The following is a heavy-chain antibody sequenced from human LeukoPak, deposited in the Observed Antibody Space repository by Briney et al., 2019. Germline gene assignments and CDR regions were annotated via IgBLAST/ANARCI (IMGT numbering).Heavy chain of an antibody. CDR2: ISGSGGRT. CDR3: AIGPPYGGYSD. Sequence: PGGSLRLSCAASGLTFTTYAMTWVRQAPGKGPEWVSSISGSGGRTYYADSLKGRFTIPRDNSKNTLYLQMNSLRVEDTAVYYCAIGPPYGGYSDWGQGTLVTVSS. V-gene: IGHV3-23*01. D-gene: IGHD5-12*01. CDR1: GLTFTTYA. J-gene: IGHJ4*02.